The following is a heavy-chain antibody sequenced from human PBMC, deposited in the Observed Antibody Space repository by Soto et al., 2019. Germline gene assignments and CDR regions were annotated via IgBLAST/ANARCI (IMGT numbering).Heavy chain of an antibody. CDR1: GYTFTGYY. CDR2: INPNSGGT. J-gene: IGHJ4*02. Sequence: ASVKVSCKASGYTFTGYYMHWVRQAPGQGLEWMGWINPNSGGTNYAQKFQGRVTMTRDTSISTAYMELSRLRSDDTAVYYCARDSSGWNAYFDYWGQGTLVTVSS. V-gene: IGHV1-2*02. CDR3: ARDSSGWNAYFDY. D-gene: IGHD6-19*01.